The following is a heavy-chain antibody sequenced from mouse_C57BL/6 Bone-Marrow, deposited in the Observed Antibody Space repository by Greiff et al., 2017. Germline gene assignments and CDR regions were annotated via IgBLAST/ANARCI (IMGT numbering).Heavy chain of an antibody. CDR2: IYPGDGDT. V-gene: IGHV1-80*01. CDR1: GYAFSSYW. Sequence: QVQLQQSGAELVKPGASVKISCKASGYAFSSYWMNWVKQRPGKGLEWIGQIYPGDGDTNYNGKFKGKATLTADKSSSTAYMQLSSLTSEDSAVYFCGRRLRLRRYAMDYWGQGTSVTVSS. CDR3: GRRLRLRRYAMDY. D-gene: IGHD3-2*02. J-gene: IGHJ4*01.